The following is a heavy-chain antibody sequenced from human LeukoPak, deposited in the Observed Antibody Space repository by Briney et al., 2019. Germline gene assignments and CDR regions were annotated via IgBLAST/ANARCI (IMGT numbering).Heavy chain of an antibody. D-gene: IGHD3-3*01. CDR2: IKQDGSEK. CDR3: ARDSYFCPMDV. CDR1: GFTFSSYW. J-gene: IGHJ6*02. V-gene: IGHV3-7*04. Sequence: GGSQRLSCAASGFTFSSYWMSWVRQAPGKGLEWVVNIKQDGSEKYYVDSVKGRFTISRDNAKNSLYLQMNSLRAEDTAVYYCARDSYFCPMDVWGQGTTVTVSS.